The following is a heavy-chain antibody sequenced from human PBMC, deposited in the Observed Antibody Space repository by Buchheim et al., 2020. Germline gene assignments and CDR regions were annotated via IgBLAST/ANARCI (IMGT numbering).Heavy chain of an antibody. V-gene: IGHV3-49*04. Sequence: EVQLVESGGGLVQPGRSLRLSCTASGFTFGDYAMSWVRQAPGKGLEWVGFIRSKAYGGTTEYAASVKGRFTIPRDDSKSIPYLQMNSLKTEDTAVYYCTREGTGITIFGVATSFDYWGQGTL. J-gene: IGHJ4*02. D-gene: IGHD3-3*01. CDR1: GFTFGDYA. CDR3: TREGTGITIFGVATSFDY. CDR2: IRSKAYGGTT.